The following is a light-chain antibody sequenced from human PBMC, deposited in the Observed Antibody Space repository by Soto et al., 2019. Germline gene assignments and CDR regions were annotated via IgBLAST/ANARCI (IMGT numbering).Light chain of an antibody. CDR1: SSDVGGYNY. CDR2: EVS. J-gene: IGLJ1*01. Sequence: QSVLTQPASVSGSPGQSITISCTGTSSDVGGYNYISWYQQHPGKAPKLIIYEVSHRPSGVSNRFSGSKSDNTASLTISGLQAEDEADYYCSSYATNSRLFGTGTKLTVL. CDR3: SSYATNSRL. V-gene: IGLV2-14*01.